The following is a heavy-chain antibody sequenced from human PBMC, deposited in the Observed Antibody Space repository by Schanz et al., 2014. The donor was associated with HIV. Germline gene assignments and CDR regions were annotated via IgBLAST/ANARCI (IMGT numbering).Heavy chain of an antibody. Sequence: QVQLVESGGGVVQPGRSLRLSCAASGFTFSNFAMHWVRQAPGKGLEWAAVIWYDGSYKYYADSVKGRFTISRDNPKNTLYLQMNSLRAEDTAVYYCAREGSNYYGSGSYYKTYGMDVWGQGTTVTVSS. J-gene: IGHJ6*02. CDR3: AREGSNYYGSGSYYKTYGMDV. CDR2: IWYDGSYK. CDR1: GFTFSNFA. D-gene: IGHD3-10*01. V-gene: IGHV3-33*01.